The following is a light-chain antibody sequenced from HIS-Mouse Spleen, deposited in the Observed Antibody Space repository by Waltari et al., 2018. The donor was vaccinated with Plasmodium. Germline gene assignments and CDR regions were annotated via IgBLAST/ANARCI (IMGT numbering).Light chain of an antibody. V-gene: IGLV3-10*01. CDR1: ALPKKY. J-gene: IGLJ3*02. CDR3: YSTDSSGNHRV. CDR2: EDS. Sequence: SYELTQPPSVSVSPGQTARITCSGTALPKKYAYWYQQKSGRAPLLVIYEDSKRPPGIPERFSGSSSGTMATLTISGAQVEDEADYYCYSTDSSGNHRVFGGGTKLTVL.